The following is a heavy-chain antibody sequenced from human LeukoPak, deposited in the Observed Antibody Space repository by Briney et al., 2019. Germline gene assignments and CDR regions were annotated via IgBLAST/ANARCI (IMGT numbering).Heavy chain of an antibody. J-gene: IGHJ6*02. Sequence: SETLSLTCAVYGGSFSGYYWSWIRQPPGKGLEWIGEIKHSGSTNYNPSLKSRVTISVDTSKNQFSLKLSSVTAADTAVYYCARSIRFLEWKYYYYGMDVWGQGTTVTVSS. CDR1: GGSFSGYY. D-gene: IGHD3-3*01. CDR3: ARSIRFLEWKYYYYGMDV. V-gene: IGHV4-34*01. CDR2: IKHSGST.